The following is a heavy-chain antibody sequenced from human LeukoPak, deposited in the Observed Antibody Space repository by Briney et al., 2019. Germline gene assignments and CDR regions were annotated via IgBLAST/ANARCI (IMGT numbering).Heavy chain of an antibody. V-gene: IGHV1-18*01. CDR2: ISAYNGNT. J-gene: IGHJ6*02. CDR1: GYTFTSYG. CDR3: ARDLSDELWFGESLRDYGMDV. D-gene: IGHD3-10*01. Sequence: GASVKVSCKASGYTFTSYGISWVRQAPGQGLEWMGWISAYNGNTNYAQKLQGRVTMTTDTSTSTAYMELRSLRSDDTAVYYCARDLSDELWFGESLRDYGMDVWGQGTTVTVS.